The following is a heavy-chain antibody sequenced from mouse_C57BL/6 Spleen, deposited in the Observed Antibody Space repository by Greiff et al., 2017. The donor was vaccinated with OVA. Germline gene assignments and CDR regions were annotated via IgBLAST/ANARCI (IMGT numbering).Heavy chain of an antibody. CDR1: GYTFTSYW. V-gene: IGHV1-50*01. CDR2: IDPSDSYT. J-gene: IGHJ1*03. D-gene: IGHD2-4*01. Sequence: QVQLQQPGAELVKPGASVKLSCKASGYTFTSYWMQWVKQRPGQGLEWIGEIDPSDSYTNYNQKFKGKATLTVDTSSSTAYMQLSSLTSEDSAVYYCARYYYDYDGVSHLYFDVWGTGTTVTVSS. CDR3: ARYYYDYDGVSHLYFDV.